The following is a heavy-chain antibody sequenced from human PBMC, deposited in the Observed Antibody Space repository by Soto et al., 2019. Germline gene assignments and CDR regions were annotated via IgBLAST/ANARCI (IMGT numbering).Heavy chain of an antibody. CDR1: GYTFTRYT. CDR2: INPDNGNT. CDR3: ARGIATGQLDP. V-gene: IGHV1-3*01. J-gene: IGHJ5*02. Sequence: AASVKVSCKASGYTFTRYTMNWVRQAPGQGLEWMGWINPDNGNTKSSQKFQDRVIITRDTSASTAYMDLSSLRSEDTAVYYCARGIATGQLDPWGQGTLVTVPQ. D-gene: IGHD2-15*01.